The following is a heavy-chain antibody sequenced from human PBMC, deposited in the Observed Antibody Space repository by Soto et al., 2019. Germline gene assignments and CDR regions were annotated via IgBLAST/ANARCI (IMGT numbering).Heavy chain of an antibody. J-gene: IGHJ6*02. D-gene: IGHD3-3*01. V-gene: IGHV3-66*01. CDR1: GFTVSSNY. CDR2: IYSGGST. CDR3: ARDRMKLRFLEWKNGMDV. Sequence: EVQLVESGGGLVQPGGSLRLSCAASGFTVSSNYMSWVRQAPGKGLEWVSVIYSGGSTYYADSVKGRFTISRDNSKNTXXLQMNSLRAEDTAVYYCARDRMKLRFLEWKNGMDVWGQGTTVTVSS.